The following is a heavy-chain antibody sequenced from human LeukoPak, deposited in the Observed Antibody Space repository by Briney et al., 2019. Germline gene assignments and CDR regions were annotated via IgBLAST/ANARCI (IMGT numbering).Heavy chain of an antibody. CDR2: IYYSGST. D-gene: IGHD6-13*01. CDR3: ASDKGYSNNYFDY. V-gene: IGHV4-39*02. Sequence: SETLSLTCTVSGGSISTTGYYWAWIRQPPGTGLQWIASIYYSGSTYYNSSLKSRVTISVDTSKNQFSLKLSSMTAADTAVYYCASDKGYSNNYFDYWGQGNLVTVSS. CDR1: GGSISTTGYY. J-gene: IGHJ4*02.